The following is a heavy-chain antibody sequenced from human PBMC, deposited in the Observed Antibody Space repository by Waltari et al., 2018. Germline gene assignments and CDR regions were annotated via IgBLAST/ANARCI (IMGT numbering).Heavy chain of an antibody. CDR3: ARAPIVEDYGGNSVAFDI. D-gene: IGHD4-17*01. CDR1: GGSISSYY. CDR2: IYYSGST. J-gene: IGHJ3*02. Sequence: QVQLQESGPGLVKPSETLSLTCTVSGGSISSYYWSWIRQPPGKGLEWIGYIYYSGSTNYHPSLKSRVTISVDTSKNQFSLKLSSVTAADTAVYYCARAPIVEDYGGNSVAFDIWGQGTMVTVSS. V-gene: IGHV4-59*01.